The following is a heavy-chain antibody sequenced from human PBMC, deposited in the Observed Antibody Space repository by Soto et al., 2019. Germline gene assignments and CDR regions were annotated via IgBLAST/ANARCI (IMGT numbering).Heavy chain of an antibody. D-gene: IGHD6-19*01. V-gene: IGHV4-30-2*01. CDR3: ARAGGLGAVAVDY. J-gene: IGHJ4*02. CDR2: IYHSGST. Sequence: QLQLQESGSGLVKPSQTLSLTCAVSGGSISSGGYSLSWIRQPPGKGLEWIGYIYHSGSTYYNPSLKSRVTISVDRSKNQFSLKLSSVTAADTAVYDCARAGGLGAVAVDYLGPGTLVTVSS. CDR1: GGSISSGGYS.